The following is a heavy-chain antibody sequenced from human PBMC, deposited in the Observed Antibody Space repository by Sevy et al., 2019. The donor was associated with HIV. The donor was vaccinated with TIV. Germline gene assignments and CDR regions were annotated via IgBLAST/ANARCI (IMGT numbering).Heavy chain of an antibody. J-gene: IGHJ4*02. D-gene: IGHD6-6*01. Sequence: GGSLRLSCAASGFTFDDYGMHWVRQVPGKGLEWVSGISWNSGSIAYADSVKGRFTISRDNAKNSLYLQMNSLRPEDTALYYWAKGTYSSSSGGIDYWGQGTLVTVSS. V-gene: IGHV3-9*01. CDR3: AKGTYSSSSGGIDY. CDR1: GFTFDDYG. CDR2: ISWNSGSI.